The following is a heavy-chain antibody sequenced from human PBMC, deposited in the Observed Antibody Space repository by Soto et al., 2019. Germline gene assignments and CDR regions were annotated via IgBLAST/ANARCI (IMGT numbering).Heavy chain of an antibody. D-gene: IGHD6-13*01. J-gene: IGHJ5*02. Sequence: SETLSLTCTVSGGSISSGGYYWSWIRQHPGKGLEWIGYIYYSGSTYYNPSLKSRVTISVDTSKNQFSLKLSSVTAADTAVYYCARDARIAAAGPLNWFDPWGQGTLVTVSS. CDR1: GGSISSGGYY. V-gene: IGHV4-31*03. CDR2: IYYSGST. CDR3: ARDARIAAAGPLNWFDP.